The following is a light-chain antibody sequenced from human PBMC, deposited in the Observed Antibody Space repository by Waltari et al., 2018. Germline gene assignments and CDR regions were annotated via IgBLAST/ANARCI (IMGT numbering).Light chain of an antibody. CDR1: QGITNY. Sequence: DIQMTQSPSSLSASVGARVPITCRASQGITNYLAWFQQKPVKAPKSLIYAASSFQSGVPSKFSGSGSGTDFTLTISSLHPDDFATYYCQQYNSYPFTFGGGTNVEI. J-gene: IGKJ4*01. CDR2: AAS. CDR3: QQYNSYPFT. V-gene: IGKV1-16*02.